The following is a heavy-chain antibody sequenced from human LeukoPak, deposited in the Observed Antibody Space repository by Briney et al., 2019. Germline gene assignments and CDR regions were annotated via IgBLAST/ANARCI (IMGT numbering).Heavy chain of an antibody. CDR1: GFTVSSNY. V-gene: IGHV3-66*01. J-gene: IGHJ6*02. CDR3: ARDQGGQSYYYYYGMDV. Sequence: GGSLRLSCAASGFTVSSNYMSWVRQAPGDGLGWASVIYSGGSTYYADSVKSRFTTSRDNSKHSLYLQMNSLRAEDTSVYYCARDQGGQSYYYYYGMDVWGQGTTVTVSS. D-gene: IGHD1-26*01. CDR2: IYSGGST.